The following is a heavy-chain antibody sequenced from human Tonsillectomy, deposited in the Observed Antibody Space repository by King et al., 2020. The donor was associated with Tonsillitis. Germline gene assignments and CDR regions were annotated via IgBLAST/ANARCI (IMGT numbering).Heavy chain of an antibody. V-gene: IGHV3-23*03. D-gene: IGHD2-15*01. CDR2: IYSGGSST. CDR3: AKDQGYCSGGSCYLPWY. Sequence: VQLVESGGGLVQPGGSLRLSCAASGFTFSSYAMSWVRQAPGKGLEWVSVIYSGGSSTYYADSVKGRFTISRDNSKNTLYLQMNSLRAEDTDVYYCAKDQGYCSGGSCYLPWYWGQGTLVTVSS. J-gene: IGHJ4*02. CDR1: GFTFSSYA.